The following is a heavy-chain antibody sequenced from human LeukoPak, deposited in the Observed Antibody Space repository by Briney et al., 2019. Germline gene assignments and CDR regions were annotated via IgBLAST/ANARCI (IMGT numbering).Heavy chain of an antibody. Sequence: PSETLSLTCAVSGDSISSSDWWSWVRQPPGKGLEWIGEIYHSGSTYYNPSLKSRVTISVDTSKNQFSLKLSSVTAADTAVYYCASLYGPTDYWGQGTLVTVSS. V-gene: IGHV4-4*02. J-gene: IGHJ4*01. CDR3: ASLYGPTDY. D-gene: IGHD2/OR15-2a*01. CDR1: GDSISSSDW. CDR2: IYHSGST.